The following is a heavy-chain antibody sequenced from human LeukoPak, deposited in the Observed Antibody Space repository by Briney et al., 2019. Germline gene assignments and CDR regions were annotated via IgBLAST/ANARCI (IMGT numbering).Heavy chain of an antibody. V-gene: IGHV1-8*02. D-gene: IGHD6-6*01. CDR3: ARGVAARYYNWFDP. Sequence: ASVKVSCKASGYTFTSYGISWVRQATGQGLEWMGWMNPNSGNTGYAQKFQGRVTMTRNTSISTAYMELSSLRSEDTAVYYCARGVAARYYNWFDPWGQGTLVTVSS. CDR2: MNPNSGNT. CDR1: GYTFTSYG. J-gene: IGHJ5*02.